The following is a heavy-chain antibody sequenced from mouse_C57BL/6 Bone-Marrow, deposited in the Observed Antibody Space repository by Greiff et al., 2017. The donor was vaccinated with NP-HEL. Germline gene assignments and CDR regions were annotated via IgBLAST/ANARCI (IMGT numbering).Heavy chain of an antibody. CDR2: INPSSGYT. CDR3: ARWGYDGYYGVDY. D-gene: IGHD2-3*01. Sequence: QVQLQQSGAELARPGASVKMSCKASGYTFTSYTMHWVNQRPGQGLEWIGYINPSSGYTKYNQKFKDTATLTADKSSSTAYMQLSSLTSEDSAVYYCARWGYDGYYGVDYWGQGTTLTVSS. V-gene: IGHV1-4*01. CDR1: GYTFTSYT. J-gene: IGHJ2*01.